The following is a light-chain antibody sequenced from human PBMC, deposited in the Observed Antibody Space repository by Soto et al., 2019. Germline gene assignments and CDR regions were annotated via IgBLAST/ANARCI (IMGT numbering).Light chain of an antibody. V-gene: IGLV2-8*01. CDR3: SSYAGSNNLYV. J-gene: IGLJ1*01. CDR2: EVS. Sequence: QSVLTQPPSASGSPGQSVTNSCTGTSSDVGGYNYVSWYQQHPGKAPKLMIYEVSKRPSGVPDRFSGSKSGNTASLTVSGLQAEDEADYYCSSYAGSNNLYVFGTGTKVTVL. CDR1: SSDVGGYNY.